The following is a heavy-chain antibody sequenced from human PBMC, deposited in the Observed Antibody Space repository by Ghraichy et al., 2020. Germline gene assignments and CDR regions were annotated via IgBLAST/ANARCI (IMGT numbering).Heavy chain of an antibody. D-gene: IGHD6-6*01. CDR2: IYYSGST. J-gene: IGHJ2*01. V-gene: IGHV4-39*01. Sequence: SETLSLTCTVSGGSISSSSYYWGWIRQPPGKGLEWIGSIYYSGSTYYNPSLKSRVTISVDTSKNQFSLKLSSVTAADTAVYYCARPLRSSSSLYFDLWGRGTLVTVSS. CDR1: GGSISSSSYY. CDR3: ARPLRSSSSLYFDL.